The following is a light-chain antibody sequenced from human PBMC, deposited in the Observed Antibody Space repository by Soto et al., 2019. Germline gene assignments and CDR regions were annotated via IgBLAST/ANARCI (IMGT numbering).Light chain of an antibody. J-gene: IGLJ1*01. CDR1: SSDVGGYNY. Sequence: QSVLTQPPSASGSPGQSVAISCTGTSSDVGGYNYVSWYQQHPGKAPKLMIYEVNKRPSGVPDRFSGSKSGNTASLTVSGLQAEDEAVYYCSSYAGSSNVFGTGTKLTVL. V-gene: IGLV2-8*01. CDR2: EVN. CDR3: SSYAGSSNV.